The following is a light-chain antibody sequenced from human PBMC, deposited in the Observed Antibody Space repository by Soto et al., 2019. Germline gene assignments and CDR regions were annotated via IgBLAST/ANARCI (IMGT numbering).Light chain of an antibody. CDR2: AAS. CDR3: QQGYSTPVT. CDR1: QSISSY. J-gene: IGKJ5*01. V-gene: IGKV1-39*01. Sequence: DIQMTQSPSSLSASVGDRVTITCRASQSISSYLNWYQQKPGKAPKLLIYAASSLQSGVPSRFSGSGSGTDFTLTISSLLPEDFATYYCQQGYSTPVTFGHGTRLEI.